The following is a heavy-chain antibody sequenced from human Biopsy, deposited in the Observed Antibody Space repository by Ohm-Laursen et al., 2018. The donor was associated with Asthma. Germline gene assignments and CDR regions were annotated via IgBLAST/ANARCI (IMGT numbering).Heavy chain of an antibody. CDR3: VRGEGVAGTYFKD. D-gene: IGHD6-19*01. CDR2: INYRGDT. CDR1: GGSFTHYF. J-gene: IGHJ1*01. V-gene: IGHV4-34*01. Sequence: GTLSLTCAISGGSFTHYFWMWIRQPPGKGLEWIGEINYRGDTNYNPSLESRVSISVDTSTYHFSLRLNSVTAADTAVYYCVRGEGVAGTYFKDWDQGTLVTVSS.